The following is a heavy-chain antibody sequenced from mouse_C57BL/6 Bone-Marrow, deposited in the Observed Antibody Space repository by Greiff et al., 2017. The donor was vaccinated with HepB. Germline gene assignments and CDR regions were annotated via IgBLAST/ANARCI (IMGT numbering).Heavy chain of an antibody. J-gene: IGHJ1*03. CDR3: ARPLITTVVQGYFDV. V-gene: IGHV5-12*01. CDR1: GFTFSDYY. Sequence: EVKLMESGGGLVQPGGSLKLSCAASGFTFSDYYMYWVRQTPEKRLEWVAYISNGGGSTYYPDTVKGRFTISRDNAKNTLYLQMSRLKSEDTAMYYCARPLITTVVQGYFDVWGTGTTVTVSS. CDR2: ISNGGGST. D-gene: IGHD1-1*01.